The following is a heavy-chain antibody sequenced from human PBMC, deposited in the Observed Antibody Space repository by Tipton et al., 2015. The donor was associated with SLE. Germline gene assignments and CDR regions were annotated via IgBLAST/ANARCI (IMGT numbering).Heavy chain of an antibody. CDR1: GASISNSGW. D-gene: IGHD3-3*01. CDR3: ARGLLEWFLDAFDI. Sequence: TLSLTCHVSGASISNSGWHWNWIRQPPGKGLEWIGEINHSGSTNYNPSLKSRVTISVDTSKNQFSLNLSSVTAADTAVYYCARGLLEWFLDAFDIWGQGTMVTVSS. J-gene: IGHJ3*02. CDR2: INHSGST. V-gene: IGHV4-39*07.